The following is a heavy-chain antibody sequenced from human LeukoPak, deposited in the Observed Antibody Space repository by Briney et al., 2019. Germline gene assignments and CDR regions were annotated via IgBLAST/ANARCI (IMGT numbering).Heavy chain of an antibody. J-gene: IGHJ4*02. CDR3: ARALVATIDDY. Sequence: PGGSLRLSCAASGFTFSSYSMNWVRQAPGKGREWVSYISSSSSTIYYADSVKGRFTISRDNAKNSLYLQMNSLRAEDTAVYYCARALVATIDDYWGQGTLVTVSS. V-gene: IGHV3-48*01. CDR1: GFTFSSYS. D-gene: IGHD5-12*01. CDR2: ISSSSSTI.